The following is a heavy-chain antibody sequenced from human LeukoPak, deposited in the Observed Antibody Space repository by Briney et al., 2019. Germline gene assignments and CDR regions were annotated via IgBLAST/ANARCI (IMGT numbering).Heavy chain of an antibody. Sequence: SETLSLTCTVSGGSVSSGSYYWSWIRQPPGKGLEWIGEIYHSGSTNYNPSLKSRVTISVDKSKNQFSLKLSSVTAADTAVYYCARVLGDYGDRYFDYWGQGTLVTVSS. V-gene: IGHV4-61*01. CDR3: ARVLGDYGDRYFDY. J-gene: IGHJ4*02. D-gene: IGHD4-17*01. CDR2: IYHSGST. CDR1: GGSVSSGSYY.